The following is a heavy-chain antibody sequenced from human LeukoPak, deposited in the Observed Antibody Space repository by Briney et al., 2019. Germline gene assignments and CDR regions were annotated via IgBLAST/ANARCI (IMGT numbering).Heavy chain of an antibody. CDR2: IYYSGSA. CDR1: GGSISSGGYY. CDR3: ARRPGDTSGYYFDY. D-gene: IGHD3-22*01. V-gene: IGHV4-31*03. Sequence: PSETLSLTCTVSGGSISSGGYYWSWIRQHPGKGLEWIVYIYYSGSAYYNPSLKSRVTISIDTSKNQFSLKLSSVTAADTALYYCARRPGDTSGYYFDYWGQGTLVTVSS. J-gene: IGHJ4*02.